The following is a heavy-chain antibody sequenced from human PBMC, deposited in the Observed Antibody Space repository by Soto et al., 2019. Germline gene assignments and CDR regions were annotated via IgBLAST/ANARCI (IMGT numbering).Heavy chain of an antibody. CDR1: GGSISSYY. J-gene: IGHJ5*02. Sequence: SETLSLTCTVSGGSISSYYWSWIRQPPGKGLEWIGYIYYSGSTNYNPSLKSRVTISVDTSKNQFSLKLSSVTAADTAVYYCARGRLTIFENWFDPWGQGTLVPVYS. CDR2: IYYSGST. V-gene: IGHV4-59*01. CDR3: ARGRLTIFENWFDP. D-gene: IGHD3-3*01.